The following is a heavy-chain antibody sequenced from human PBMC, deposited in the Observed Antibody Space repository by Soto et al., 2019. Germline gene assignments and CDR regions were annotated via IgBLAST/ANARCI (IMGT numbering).Heavy chain of an antibody. CDR3: VKDESINWYSGHFRH. V-gene: IGHV3-9*01. D-gene: IGHD6-13*01. J-gene: IGHJ1*01. CDR2: INWNSGSI. Sequence: SLRLSFAASGFTFGDYAMHWVRQVPGKGLEWVSGINWNSGSIGYGDSVKGRFAISRDNAKNSLHLQINSLSAEDTAFYYCVKDESINWYSGHFRHWGQGTLVTVPS. CDR1: GFTFGDYA.